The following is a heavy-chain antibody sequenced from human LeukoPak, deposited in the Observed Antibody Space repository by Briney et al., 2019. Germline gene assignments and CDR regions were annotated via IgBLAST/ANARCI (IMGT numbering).Heavy chain of an antibody. Sequence: ASVKVSCKASGYTFTSYGISWVRQAPGQGLEWMGWISAYNGNTNYAQKLQGRVTMTTDTSTSTAYMELRSLRSDDTAVYYCATLYYDFWSGYYTGRTWFDPWGQGTLVTVSS. CDR1: GYTFTSYG. D-gene: IGHD3-3*01. V-gene: IGHV1-18*01. J-gene: IGHJ5*02. CDR3: ATLYYDFWSGYYTGRTWFDP. CDR2: ISAYNGNT.